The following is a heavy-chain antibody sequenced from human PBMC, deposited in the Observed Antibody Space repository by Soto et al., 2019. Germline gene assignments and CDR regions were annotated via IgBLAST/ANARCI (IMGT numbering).Heavy chain of an antibody. V-gene: IGHV1-18*01. CDR2: ISSYNGNT. CDR1: GGTFSSYA. Sequence: GASVKVSCKASGGTFSSYAISWVRQAPGQGLEWMGWISSYNGNTNYAQKLHGRVTMTTDTSTSTAYMELRSLRSDDTAVYYCARDYDSYGLDYWGQGTLVTVSS. D-gene: IGHD5-18*01. J-gene: IGHJ4*02. CDR3: ARDYDSYGLDY.